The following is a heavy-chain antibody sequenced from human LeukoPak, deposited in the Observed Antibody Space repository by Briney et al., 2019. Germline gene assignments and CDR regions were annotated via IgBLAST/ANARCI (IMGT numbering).Heavy chain of an antibody. CDR1: GFTFSSYN. D-gene: IGHD5-12*01. V-gene: IGHV3-21*01. Sequence: PGGSLRLSCAASGFTFSSYNMNWVRQAPGKGLEWVPSISSSSTYIYYADSVKGRFTISRDNAKNSLYLQMNSLRAEDTAVYYCARSGYSGYDPYYYYYYGMDVWGQGTTVTVSS. CDR3: ARSGYSGYDPYYYYYYGMDV. J-gene: IGHJ6*02. CDR2: ISSSSTYI.